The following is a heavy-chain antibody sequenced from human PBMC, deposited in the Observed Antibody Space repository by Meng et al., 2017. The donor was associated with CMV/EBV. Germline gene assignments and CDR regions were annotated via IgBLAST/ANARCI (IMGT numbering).Heavy chain of an antibody. CDR3: ASLPAPTYYTNTYYYGMDV. V-gene: IGHV3-21*01. Sequence: GESLKIPCAASGFTFRSYSMNWVRQAPGKGLEWVSSISSSSSYIYYADSVKGRFTISRDNAKNSLYLQMNSLRAEDTAVYYCASLPAPTYYTNTYYYGMDVWGQGTTVTVSS. CDR2: ISSSSSYI. D-gene: IGHD3-3*01. CDR1: GFTFRSYS. J-gene: IGHJ6*02.